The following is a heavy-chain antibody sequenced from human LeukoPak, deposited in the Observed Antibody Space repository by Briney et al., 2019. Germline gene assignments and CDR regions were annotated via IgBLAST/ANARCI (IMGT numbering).Heavy chain of an antibody. D-gene: IGHD5-18*01. Sequence: GGSLRLSCAASGFSFISYSMNWVRQAPGKGLEWVSSISSSSDYIYHADSVKGRFTISRDNPKKSLFLQMNSLRAEDTAVYYCARDLTGYSYGPPYFDYWGQGTLVTVSS. CDR1: GFSFISYS. CDR2: ISSSSDYI. V-gene: IGHV3-21*01. J-gene: IGHJ4*02. CDR3: ARDLTGYSYGPPYFDY.